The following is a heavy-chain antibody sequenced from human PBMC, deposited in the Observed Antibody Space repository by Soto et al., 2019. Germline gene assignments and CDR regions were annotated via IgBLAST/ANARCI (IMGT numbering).Heavy chain of an antibody. CDR1: GASITSGGYF. V-gene: IGHV4-31*03. D-gene: IGHD3-9*01. CDR3: AREPLT. J-gene: IGHJ3*01. Sequence: QVQLQESGPGLVKPSQPLSLTCTVSGASITSGGYFWTWIRQHPGEGLEWIGYIRDSGTTSYTPSLKSRVTISLDTSKNQFSLRLSSVTAADTAVYYCAREPLTWGQGTMVTVSS. CDR2: IRDSGTT.